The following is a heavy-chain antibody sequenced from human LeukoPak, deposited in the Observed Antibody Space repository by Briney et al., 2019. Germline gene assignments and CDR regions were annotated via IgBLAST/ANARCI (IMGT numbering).Heavy chain of an antibody. CDR2: IIPIFGTA. CDR1: GGTFSSYA. D-gene: IGHD3-10*01. V-gene: IGHV1-69*13. Sequence: SVTVSCKASGGTFSSYAISWVRQAPGQGLEWMGGIIPIFGTANYAQKFQGRVTITADESTSTAYMELSSLRSEDTAVYYCARGKLLDTFDIWGQGTMVAVSS. CDR3: ARGKLLDTFDI. J-gene: IGHJ3*02.